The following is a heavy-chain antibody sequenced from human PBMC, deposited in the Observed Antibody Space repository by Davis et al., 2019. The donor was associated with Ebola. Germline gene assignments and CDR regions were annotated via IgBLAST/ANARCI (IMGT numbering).Heavy chain of an antibody. CDR1: GFTFSSYA. CDR2: ISYDGSNK. Sequence: PGGSLRLSCAASGFTFSSYAMHWVRQAPGKGLEWVAVISYDGSNKYYADSVKGRFTISRDNAKNSLYLQMNSLRDEDTAVYYCARDWGIAAAAQPIWGQGTLVTVSS. V-gene: IGHV3-30-3*01. J-gene: IGHJ4*02. D-gene: IGHD6-13*01. CDR3: ARDWGIAAAAQPI.